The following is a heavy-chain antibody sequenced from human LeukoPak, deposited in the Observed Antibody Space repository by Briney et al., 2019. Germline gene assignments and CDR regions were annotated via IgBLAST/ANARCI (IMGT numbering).Heavy chain of an antibody. Sequence: SVKVSCKASGGTFSSYAISWVRQAPGQGLEWMGRIIPILGIANYAQKFQGRVTITADKSTSTAYMELSSLRSEDTAVYYCARGLESKDYYYYGMDVWGQGTTVTVSS. J-gene: IGHJ6*02. CDR1: GGTFSSYA. CDR2: IIPILGIA. D-gene: IGHD3-3*01. CDR3: ARGLESKDYYYYGMDV. V-gene: IGHV1-69*04.